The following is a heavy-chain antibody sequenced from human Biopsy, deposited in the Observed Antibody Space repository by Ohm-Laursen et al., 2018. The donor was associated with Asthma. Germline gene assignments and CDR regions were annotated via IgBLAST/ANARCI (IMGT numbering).Heavy chain of an antibody. Sequence: SVEVSCKSLGGTFNTYVIGWVRRAPGQGLEWMGGINSVFGTTTYPQKFQDRVTITADGSTSTVYMELSSLRSEDTAVYYCARKAGSCISRTCYSLDFWGQGTLVTVSS. J-gene: IGHJ4*02. V-gene: IGHV1-69*13. CDR3: ARKAGSCISRTCYSLDF. D-gene: IGHD2-2*01. CDR2: INSVFGTT. CDR1: GGTFNTYV.